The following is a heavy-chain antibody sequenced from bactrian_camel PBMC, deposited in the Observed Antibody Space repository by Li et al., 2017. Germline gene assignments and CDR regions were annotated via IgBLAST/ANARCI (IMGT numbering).Heavy chain of an antibody. CDR3: TKDLSYGTRDWTRST. Sequence: HVQLVESGGGSVQAGGSLRLSCAASGLHDHIGYCMGWFRRPPGKEVEWVAGITSLPSLFRATSYADSEKGRFTISRDNAKNTLFLQMTNLRIDDTAMYYCTKDLSYGTRDWTRSTRGLGTQVTVS. CDR2: ITSLPSLFRAT. CDR1: GLHDHIGYC. D-gene: IGHD2*01. V-gene: IGHV3S1*01. J-gene: IGHJ4*01.